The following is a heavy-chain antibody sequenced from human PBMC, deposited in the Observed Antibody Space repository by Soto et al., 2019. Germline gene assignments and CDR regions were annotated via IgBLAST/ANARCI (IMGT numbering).Heavy chain of an antibody. CDR1: GFTFNNYA. V-gene: IGHV3-23*01. CDR2: ISGSGRST. D-gene: IGHD2-2*01. J-gene: IGHJ6*02. CDR3: AAGYCSSTSCYLGPFFRGGLYGMDV. Sequence: PGGSLRPSCAASGFTFNNYAMSWVRQAPGKGLEWVSAISGSGRSTYYADSVKGRFTISRDNSKNTLFLQMNSLRAEDTAVYYCAAGYCSSTSCYLGPFFRGGLYGMDVWGQGTTVTVSS.